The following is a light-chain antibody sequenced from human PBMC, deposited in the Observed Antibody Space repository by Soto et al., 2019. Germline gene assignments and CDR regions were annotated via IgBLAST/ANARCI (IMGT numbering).Light chain of an antibody. Sequence: EIVMTQSPATLSVSPGERATLSCRASQSVSSNLAWDQQQPGQAPRLLIYGASTRATGVPAGFSGSGSGTDFTLTISSLQSEDFAVYYCQQYNYWPETFGQGTKVEIK. CDR2: GAS. CDR1: QSVSSN. V-gene: IGKV3-15*01. CDR3: QQYNYWPET. J-gene: IGKJ1*01.